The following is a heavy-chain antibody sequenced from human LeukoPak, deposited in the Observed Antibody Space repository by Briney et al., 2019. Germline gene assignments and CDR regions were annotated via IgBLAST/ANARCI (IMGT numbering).Heavy chain of an antibody. Sequence: SQTLSPTCAVSGGSISRGGYSWNWIRQPPGKGLEWIGYIYYSGSTNYNPSLKSRVTISVDTSKNQFSLKLSSVTAADTAVYYCAREGQWLVVGAFDIWGQGTMVTVSS. V-gene: IGHV4-30-4*07. D-gene: IGHD6-19*01. J-gene: IGHJ3*02. CDR1: GGSISRGGYS. CDR3: AREGQWLVVGAFDI. CDR2: IYYSGST.